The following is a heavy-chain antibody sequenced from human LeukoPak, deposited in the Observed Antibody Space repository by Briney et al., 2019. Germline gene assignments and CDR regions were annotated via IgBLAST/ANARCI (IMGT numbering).Heavy chain of an antibody. Sequence: GGSLRLSCTASGFTFGDYAMSWVRQAPGKGLEWVGFIRSKAYGGTTEYAASVKGRFTISRDDSKSTAYLQMNSLKTEDTAVYYCTRAGAVAGVFYYWGQGTLVTASS. CDR3: TRAGAVAGVFYY. V-gene: IGHV3-49*04. CDR1: GFTFGDYA. J-gene: IGHJ4*02. D-gene: IGHD6-19*01. CDR2: IRSKAYGGTT.